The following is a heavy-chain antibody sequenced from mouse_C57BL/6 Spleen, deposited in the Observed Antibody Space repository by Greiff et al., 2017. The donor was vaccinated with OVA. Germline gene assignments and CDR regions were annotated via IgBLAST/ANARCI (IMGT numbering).Heavy chain of an antibody. V-gene: IGHV5-9*01. Sequence: EVMLVESGGGLVKPGGSLKLSCAASGFSFSSYTMSWVRQTPEKRLEWVATISGGGGNTYYPDSVKGRFTISRDNANNTLYLQMSSLRSEDTALYYCARQGTTVVATRGYFDYWGQGTTLTVSS. CDR1: GFSFSSYT. J-gene: IGHJ2*01. D-gene: IGHD1-1*01. CDR3: ARQGTTVVATRGYFDY. CDR2: ISGGGGNT.